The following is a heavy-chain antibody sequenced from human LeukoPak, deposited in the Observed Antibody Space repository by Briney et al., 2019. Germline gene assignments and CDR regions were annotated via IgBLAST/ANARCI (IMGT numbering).Heavy chain of an antibody. D-gene: IGHD6-6*01. V-gene: IGHV1-2*02. CDR3: ARGSSPSNAFDI. J-gene: IGHJ3*02. CDR1: GYSITGFY. Sequence: ASVKVSCKASGYSITGFYMHWVRQAPGQGLEWMGWIHSNSGDTNYAQKFQGRVTMTRDTSISTAYMELSRLRFDDTAVYYCARGSSPSNAFDIWGQGTMVTVSS. CDR2: IHSNSGDT.